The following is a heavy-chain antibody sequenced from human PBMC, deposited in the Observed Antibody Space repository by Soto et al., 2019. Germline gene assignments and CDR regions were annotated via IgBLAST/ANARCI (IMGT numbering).Heavy chain of an antibody. Sequence: GGSLRLSCAASGFTFSDYYMSWIRQAPGKGLEWVSYISSSSSYTNYADSVKGRFTISRDNAKNSLYLQMNSLRAEDTAVYYCARDPYPGYYDSSGYSYENWGQGTLVTVSS. J-gene: IGHJ4*02. D-gene: IGHD3-22*01. CDR3: ARDPYPGYYDSSGYSYEN. CDR2: ISSSSSYT. CDR1: GFTFSDYY. V-gene: IGHV3-11*06.